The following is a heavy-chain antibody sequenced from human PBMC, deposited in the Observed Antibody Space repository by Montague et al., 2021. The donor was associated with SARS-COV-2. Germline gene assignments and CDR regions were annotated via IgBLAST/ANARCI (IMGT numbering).Heavy chain of an antibody. Sequence: SETLSLTCTASGGSIGSYYWSWVRQPPGRGLEWIGNIYYSGGTKYNPSLKSRVTISLDTSKNQFSLNLSSVTAADTAVYYCARQGYTSGWHHHGMDVWGQGSTVTVSS. D-gene: IGHD6-19*01. CDR1: GGSIGSYY. J-gene: IGHJ6*02. CDR3: ARQGYTSGWHHHGMDV. V-gene: IGHV4-59*08. CDR2: IYYSGGT.